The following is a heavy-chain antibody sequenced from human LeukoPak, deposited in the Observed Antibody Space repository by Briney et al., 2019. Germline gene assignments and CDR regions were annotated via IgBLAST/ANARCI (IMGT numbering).Heavy chain of an antibody. Sequence: SETLSLTCIVSRGSISSYYWSWIRQPPGKGLEWIGYFYDSGSTNYNPSLKSRVTISVDTSKSQFSLKLSSVTAADTAVYYCARGGAVAGDFDYWGQGILVTVSS. CDR1: RGSISSYY. V-gene: IGHV4-59*01. D-gene: IGHD6-19*01. CDR3: ARGGAVAGDFDY. J-gene: IGHJ4*02. CDR2: FYDSGST.